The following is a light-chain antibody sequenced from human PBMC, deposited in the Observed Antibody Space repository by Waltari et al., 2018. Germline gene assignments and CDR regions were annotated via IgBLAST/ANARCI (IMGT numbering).Light chain of an antibody. CDR1: QSVLYSSNNKNY. V-gene: IGKV4-1*01. J-gene: IGKJ1*01. CDR2: WAS. Sequence: DIVITQSPDPLPVPRGEGPTITSKSSQSVLYSSNNKNYLAWYQQKPGQPPKLLIYWASTRESGVPDRFSGSGSGTDFTLTISSLQAEDVAVYYCQQYYSTPWTFGQGTKVEIK. CDR3: QQYYSTPWT.